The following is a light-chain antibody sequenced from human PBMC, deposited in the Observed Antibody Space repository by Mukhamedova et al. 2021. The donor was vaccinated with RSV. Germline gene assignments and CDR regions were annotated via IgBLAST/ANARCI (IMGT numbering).Light chain of an antibody. V-gene: IGKV1-9*01. CDR3: QQFNTDPIT. CDR2: AAS. Sequence: GKAPKLLISAASTLQSGVPSRFSGSGSGTDFTLTINSLQADAFPTYYCQQFNTDPITFGQGTRLLIK. J-gene: IGKJ5*01.